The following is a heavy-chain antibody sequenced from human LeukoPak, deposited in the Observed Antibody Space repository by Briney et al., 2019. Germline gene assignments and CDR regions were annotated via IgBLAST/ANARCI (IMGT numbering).Heavy chain of an antibody. V-gene: IGHV4-39*01. D-gene: IGHD1-26*01. Sequence: SETLSLTCTVSGGSISTRTYYWGWIRQSPGKGLEWIGTLYYSGATYYNPPLKSRVIMSVDTSTNQFSLKFNSVTAADSAIYYCARHVGELLDHHYMDVWGKGTTVTVSS. CDR2: LYYSGAT. CDR3: ARHVGELLDHHYMDV. CDR1: GGSISTRTYY. J-gene: IGHJ6*03.